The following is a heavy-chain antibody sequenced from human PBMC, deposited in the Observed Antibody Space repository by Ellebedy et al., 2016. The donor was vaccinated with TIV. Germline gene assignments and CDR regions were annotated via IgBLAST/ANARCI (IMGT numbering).Heavy chain of an antibody. V-gene: IGHV3-21*01. CDR3: VRGASGSSVAGLNS. Sequence: GESLKISCSTSGFPFSSFTMHWVRQAPGRGLEWVSPISSTSVYIHYADSLKGRSTISRDNAKNSLHLHLHSLTVGDTAVSDCVRGASGSSVAGLNSWGQGTLVTVSS. D-gene: IGHD6-19*01. CDR1: GFPFSSFT. CDR2: ISSTSVYI. J-gene: IGHJ5*02.